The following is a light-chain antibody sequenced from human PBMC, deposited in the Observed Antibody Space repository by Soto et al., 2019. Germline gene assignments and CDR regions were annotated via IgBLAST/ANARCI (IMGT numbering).Light chain of an antibody. CDR3: QQANSFPFT. V-gene: IGKV1-39*01. Sequence: DIQMTQSPSSLSASVGDSVTISCRASQNINKNLNWYQQKSGKAPSLLIYEASTFQSGVPSRFSGSGSGTDFTLTISSLQPEDFATYFCQQANSFPFTFGGGTKVEIE. CDR1: QNINKN. J-gene: IGKJ4*01. CDR2: EAS.